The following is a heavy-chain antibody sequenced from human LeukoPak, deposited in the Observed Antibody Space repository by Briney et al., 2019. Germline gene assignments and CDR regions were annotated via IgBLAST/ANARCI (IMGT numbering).Heavy chain of an antibody. J-gene: IGHJ4*02. D-gene: IGHD6-19*01. CDR3: AKMLPLTGIAVASDY. CDR1: GFTFSSDG. CDR2: IGYDRSNK. Sequence: GGSLRLSCAASGFTFSSDGMHWVRRAPGKGGQGGAGIGYDRSNKYYAHSVKGRFTISRDKSKNTLSLQMNSLRAEDTAVYYCAKMLPLTGIAVASDYWGQGTLVTVSS. V-gene: IGHV3-30*02.